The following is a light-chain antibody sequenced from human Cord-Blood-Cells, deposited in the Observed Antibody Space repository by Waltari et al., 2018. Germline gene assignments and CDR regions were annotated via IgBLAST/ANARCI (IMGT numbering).Light chain of an antibody. CDR1: QSVLYSSNNKNY. Sequence: DIVMTQSPDSLAVSLAERATINCKSSQSVLYSSNNKNYLAWYQQKPGQPPKLLIYGASTRESGVPDRFSGSGSGTDFTLAIRSVQAEDVAVYYCQQYYSTPYTFGQGTKLEI. J-gene: IGKJ2*01. CDR3: QQYYSTPYT. V-gene: IGKV4-1*01. CDR2: GAS.